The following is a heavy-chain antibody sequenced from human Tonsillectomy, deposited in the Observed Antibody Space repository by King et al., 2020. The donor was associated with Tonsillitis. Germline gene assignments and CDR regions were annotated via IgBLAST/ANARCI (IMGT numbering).Heavy chain of an antibody. D-gene: IGHD3-16*01. CDR2: ITTSGDST. CDR3: AKYVTHASFDS. CDR1: GFTFTNYA. J-gene: IGHJ4*02. V-gene: IGHV3-23*04. Sequence: VQLVESGGGLVQPGGSLRLSCAASGFTFTNYAMSWVRQAPGMGLEWVSAITTSGDSTYYADSVKGRFTISRDNSRNTLYLQMSSLRAEDTAVYYCAKYVTHASFDSGGQGTLVPASS.